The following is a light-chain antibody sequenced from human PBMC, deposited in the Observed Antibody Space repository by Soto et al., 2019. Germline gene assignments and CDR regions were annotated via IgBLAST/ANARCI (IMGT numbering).Light chain of an antibody. CDR2: KVS. Sequence: QSALTQPPSASGSPGQSVTISCTGTSTDVAGYNYVSWYQQHPGKAPKLMIYKVSKRPSRVPDRFSGSTSGNTASLTVSGLQAEDEADYYCSSYAGNNNLVFGGGTKVTVL. J-gene: IGLJ2*01. V-gene: IGLV2-8*01. CDR3: SSYAGNNNLV. CDR1: STDVAGYNY.